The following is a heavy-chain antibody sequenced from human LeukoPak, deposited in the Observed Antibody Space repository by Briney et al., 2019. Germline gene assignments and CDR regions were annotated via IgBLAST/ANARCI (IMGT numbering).Heavy chain of an antibody. CDR3: ARDWYSSSWYGENFDY. D-gene: IGHD6-13*01. Sequence: GGSLRLSCAASGFTFSSYAMHWVRQAPGKGLEWVAVISYDGSNKYYADSVKGRFTISRDNSKNTLYLQMNSLRAEDTAVYYRARDWYSSSWYGENFDYWGQGTLVTVSS. CDR2: ISYDGSNK. CDR1: GFTFSSYA. J-gene: IGHJ4*02. V-gene: IGHV3-30-3*01.